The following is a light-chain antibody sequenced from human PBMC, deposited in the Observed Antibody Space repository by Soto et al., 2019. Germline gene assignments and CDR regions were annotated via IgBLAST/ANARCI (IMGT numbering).Light chain of an antibody. CDR2: DAS. Sequence: DIQMTQSPSTLSASVGDRVTITCRASQTISSFLAWYQHKPGEAPKLLIYDASSLQSGVPSRFSGGGSGTEFTLTISSLQPDDFATYYCQHYNSYSEAFGQGTKVDIK. CDR3: QHYNSYSEA. CDR1: QTISSF. J-gene: IGKJ1*01. V-gene: IGKV1-5*01.